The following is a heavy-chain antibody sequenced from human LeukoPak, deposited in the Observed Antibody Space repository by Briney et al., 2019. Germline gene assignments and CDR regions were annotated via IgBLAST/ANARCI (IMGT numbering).Heavy chain of an antibody. V-gene: IGHV1-69*06. CDR1: GGTFSSYA. Sequence: SVKVSCKASGGTFSSYAISWVRQAPGQGLEWMGGIIPIFGTANYAQKFQGRVTITADKSTSTAYMELSSLRSEDTAVYYCAREENYYYYMDVWGKGTTVTVPS. J-gene: IGHJ6*03. CDR3: AREENYYYYMDV. CDR2: IIPIFGTA.